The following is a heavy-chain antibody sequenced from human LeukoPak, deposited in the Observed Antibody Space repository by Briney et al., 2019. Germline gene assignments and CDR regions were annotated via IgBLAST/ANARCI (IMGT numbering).Heavy chain of an antibody. CDR1: GGTFSSYA. D-gene: IGHD3-9*01. V-gene: IGHV1-69*13. CDR3: ARDPRVRYFDWLPETHYYYYGMDV. CDR2: IIPIFGTA. Sequence: GASVKVSCTASGGTFSSYAISWVRQAPGQGLEWMGGIIPIFGTANYAQKFQGRVTTTADESTSTAYMELSSLRSEDTAVYYCARDPRVRYFDWLPETHYYYYGMDVWGQGTTVTVSS. J-gene: IGHJ6*02.